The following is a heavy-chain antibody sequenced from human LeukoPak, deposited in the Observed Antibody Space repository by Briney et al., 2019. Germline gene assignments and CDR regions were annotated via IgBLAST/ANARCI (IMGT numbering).Heavy chain of an antibody. V-gene: IGHV1-69*05. J-gene: IGHJ5*02. CDR2: IIPLLTRP. Sequence: GASVKVSCKTSGGSFNNYGINWVRQAPGQGLEWMGMIIPLLTRPKYAKKFKVRVTITTDESADTPYLKMSRLTSGAPAVPFCAFVPKTGMHAITWGQGTLVSVSS. CDR1: GGSFNNYG. D-gene: IGHD6-6*01. CDR3: AFVPKTGMHAIT.